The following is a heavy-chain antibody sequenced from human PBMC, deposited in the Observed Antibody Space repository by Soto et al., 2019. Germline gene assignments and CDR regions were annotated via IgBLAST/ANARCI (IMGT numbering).Heavy chain of an antibody. J-gene: IGHJ4*02. CDR1: GFTFDDYA. V-gene: IGHV3-9*01. CDR2: ISWNSGSI. Sequence: EVQLVESGGGLVQPGRSLRLSCAASGFTFDDYAMHWVRQAPGKGLEWVSGISWNSGSIGYADSVKGRFTISRDNAKNSLYLQMNSLRAEETALYYCAKDTHFLSSVWYSGYYFDYWGQGTLVTVSS. CDR3: AKDTHFLSSVWYSGYYFDY. D-gene: IGHD6-19*01.